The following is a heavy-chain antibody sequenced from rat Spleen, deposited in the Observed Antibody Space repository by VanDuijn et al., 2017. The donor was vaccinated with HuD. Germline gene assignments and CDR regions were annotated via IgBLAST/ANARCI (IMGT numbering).Heavy chain of an antibody. J-gene: IGHJ2*01. CDR3: ARKDY. V-gene: IGHV5-62*01. Sequence: VQLVESGGGLVQPGKSLKLSCSASGFTFRDYGMHWIRQAPGKGLDWVAYISRSSGTIYADAVKGRFTISRDNAKNTLYLQLNSLKSEDTAIYYCARKDYWGQGVMVTVSS. CDR2: ISRSSGT. CDR1: GFTFRDYG.